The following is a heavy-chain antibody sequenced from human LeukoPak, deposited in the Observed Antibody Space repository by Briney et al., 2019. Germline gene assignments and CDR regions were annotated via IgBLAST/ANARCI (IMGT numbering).Heavy chain of an antibody. J-gene: IGHJ4*02. CDR3: AKRCGSSWTFDY. Sequence: HPGGSLRLSCAASGFTFSSYGMHWVRQAPGKGLEWVAVISYDGSNKYYADSVKGRFTISRDNSKNTLYLQMNSLRAEDTAVYYCAKRCGSSWTFDYWGQGTLVTVSS. D-gene: IGHD6-13*01. CDR2: ISYDGSNK. CDR1: GFTFSSYG. V-gene: IGHV3-30*18.